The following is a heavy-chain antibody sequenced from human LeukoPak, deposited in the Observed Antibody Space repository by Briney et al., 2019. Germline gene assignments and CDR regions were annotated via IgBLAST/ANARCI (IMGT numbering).Heavy chain of an antibody. Sequence: SETLSLTCTVSGGSISSSSYYWGWIRQPPGKGLEWIGSIYYSGSTYYNPSLKSRVTISVDTSKNQFSLKLSSVTAADTAVYYCASTTGGDGYNWSLSRKYYFDYWGQGTLITVSS. CDR1: GGSISSSSYY. CDR2: IYYSGST. J-gene: IGHJ4*02. V-gene: IGHV4-39*01. D-gene: IGHD5-24*01. CDR3: ASTTGGDGYNWSLSRKYYFDY.